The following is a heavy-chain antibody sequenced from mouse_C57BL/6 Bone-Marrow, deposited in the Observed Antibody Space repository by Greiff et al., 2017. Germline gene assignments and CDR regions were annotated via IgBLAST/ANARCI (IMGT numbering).Heavy chain of an antibody. CDR1: GFTFSSYA. CDR2: ISDGGSYT. D-gene: IGHD2-3*01. Sequence: EVKLMASGGGLVKPGGSLKLSCAASGFTFSSYAMSWVRQTPEKRLEWVATISDGGSYTYYPDNVKGRVTIYRDNAKNNLYLQMSHLKSEDTAMYYCARRWLLGYFDYWGQGTTLTVSA. V-gene: IGHV5-4*03. J-gene: IGHJ2*01. CDR3: ARRWLLGYFDY.